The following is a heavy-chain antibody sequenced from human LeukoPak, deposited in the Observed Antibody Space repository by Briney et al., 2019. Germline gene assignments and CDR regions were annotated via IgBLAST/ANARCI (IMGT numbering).Heavy chain of an antibody. V-gene: IGHV3-21*01. CDR3: AREAIDFWSGYTINWFDP. CDR1: GFTFSSYG. CDR2: ISSSSSYI. Sequence: GGSLRLSCAASGFTFSSYGMNWVRQAPGKGLEWVSSISSSSSYIYYADSVKGRFTISRDNAKNSLCLQMNSLRAEDTAVYYCAREAIDFWSGYTINWFDPWGQGTLVTVSS. D-gene: IGHD3-3*01. J-gene: IGHJ5*02.